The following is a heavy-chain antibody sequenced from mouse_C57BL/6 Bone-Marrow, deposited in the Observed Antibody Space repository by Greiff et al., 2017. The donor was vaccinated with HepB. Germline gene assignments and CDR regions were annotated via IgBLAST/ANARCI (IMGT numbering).Heavy chain of an antibody. D-gene: IGHD1-1*01. Sequence: EVQLQESGGGLVQPGGSLKLSCAASGFTFSDYGMAWVRQAPRKGPEWVAFISNLAYSIYYADTVTGRFTISRENAKNTLYLEMSSLRSEDTAMYYCARIYYYGSSFFYAMDYWGQGTSVTVSS. J-gene: IGHJ4*01. CDR3: ARIYYYGSSFFYAMDY. CDR2: ISNLAYSI. CDR1: GFTFSDYG. V-gene: IGHV5-15*01.